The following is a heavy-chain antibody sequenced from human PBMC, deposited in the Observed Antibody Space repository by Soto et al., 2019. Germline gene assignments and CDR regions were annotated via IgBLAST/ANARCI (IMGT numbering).Heavy chain of an antibody. Sequence: PGGSLRLSCEASGFPFSRYSLNWVRQAPGKGLAWVSSISSGGNDISYAESVEGRFFTSRDNVNNVLYLDINNLRPEDTAVYYCARMAYWGQGTLVTVSS. CDR2: ISSGGNDI. CDR1: GFPFSRYS. J-gene: IGHJ4*02. V-gene: IGHV3-21*06. CDR3: ARMAY.